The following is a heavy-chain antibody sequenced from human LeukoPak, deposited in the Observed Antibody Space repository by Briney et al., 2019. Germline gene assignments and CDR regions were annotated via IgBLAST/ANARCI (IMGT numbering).Heavy chain of an antibody. J-gene: IGHJ4*02. CDR1: GVSFSGYY. CDR3: ARGAPYYYGSGSTFDY. V-gene: IGHV4-34*01. Sequence: SETLCLSCAVYGVSFSGYYWSWIRQPPGMGLEWIGEINHSGSTNYNPSLKSRVTISVDTSKNQFSLKLSSVTAADTAVYYCARGAPYYYGSGSTFDYWGQGTLVTVSS. D-gene: IGHD3-10*01. CDR2: INHSGST.